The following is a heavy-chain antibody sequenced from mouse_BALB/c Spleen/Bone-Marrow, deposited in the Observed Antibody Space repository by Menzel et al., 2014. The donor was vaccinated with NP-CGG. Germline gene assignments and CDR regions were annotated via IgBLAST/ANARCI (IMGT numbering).Heavy chain of an antibody. CDR1: GYAFSSYW. Sequence: VQLQQSGAELVRPGSSVKISCKASGYAFSSYWMNWVKQRPGQGLEWIGQIYPGDGDTNYIRKFKGKATLTADKSSSTAYMQLSSLTSEDSAVYFCARYYRNDYFALDYWGQGTSVTVSS. CDR2: IYPGDGDT. J-gene: IGHJ4*01. V-gene: IGHV1-80*01. D-gene: IGHD2-14*01. CDR3: ARYYRNDYFALDY.